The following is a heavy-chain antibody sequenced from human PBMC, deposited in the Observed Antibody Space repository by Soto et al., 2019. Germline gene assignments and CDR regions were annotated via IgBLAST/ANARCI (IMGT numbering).Heavy chain of an antibody. CDR2: IYYSGST. CDR1: GGSISSGGYC. V-gene: IGHV4-31*03. J-gene: IGHJ6*02. CDR3: ARDWGYYTAMVKGSGYYYGMDV. Sequence: SETLSLTCTVSGGSISSGGYCWSWIRQHPGKGLEWIGYIYYSGSTYYNPSLKSRVTISVDTSKNQFSLKLSSVTAADTAVYYCARDWGYYTAMVKGSGYYYGMDVWGQGTTVTVSS. D-gene: IGHD5-18*01.